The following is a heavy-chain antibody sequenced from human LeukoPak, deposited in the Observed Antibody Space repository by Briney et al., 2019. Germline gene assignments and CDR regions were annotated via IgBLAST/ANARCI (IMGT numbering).Heavy chain of an antibody. V-gene: IGHV4-39*01. CDR1: GGSISSSSYY. CDR2: IYYSGST. CDR3: ARRNQVLREYYYDSSGYLYFDY. J-gene: IGHJ4*02. Sequence: PSETLSLTCTVSGGSISSSSYYWGWIRQPPGKGLEWIGSIYYSGSTYYNPSLESRVTISVDTSKNQFSLKLSSVTAADTAVYYCARRNQVLREYYYDSSGYLYFDYWGQGTLVTVSS. D-gene: IGHD3-22*01.